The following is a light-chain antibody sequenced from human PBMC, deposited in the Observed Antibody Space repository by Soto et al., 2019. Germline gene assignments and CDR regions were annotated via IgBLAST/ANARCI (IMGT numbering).Light chain of an antibody. Sequence: DIQMTQSPSTLSASVGDRVTITCRASQSISIWLAWYQQKPGKAPNLLIYDASSLGSGVPSRFSSSGSGTEFTLTISSLQPGDFATYYCQQYNSYSRVTFGPGTKVDIK. V-gene: IGKV1-5*01. CDR2: DAS. J-gene: IGKJ3*01. CDR3: QQYNSYSRVT. CDR1: QSISIW.